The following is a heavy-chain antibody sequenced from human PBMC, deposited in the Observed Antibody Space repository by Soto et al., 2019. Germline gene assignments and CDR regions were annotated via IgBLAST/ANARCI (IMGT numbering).Heavy chain of an antibody. J-gene: IGHJ6*02. D-gene: IGHD3-16*01. Sequence: PGGSLRLSCAASGFTCSSYAMDWVRQAPGMGLEWISDITSSGETTYYADSVKGRFTISRENAKNSLFLQMNSLRAEDTAVYYCARDGGTDYYGMDVWGQGTTVTVSS. CDR1: GFTCSSYA. V-gene: IGHV3-48*03. CDR3: ARDGGTDYYGMDV. CDR2: ITSSGETT.